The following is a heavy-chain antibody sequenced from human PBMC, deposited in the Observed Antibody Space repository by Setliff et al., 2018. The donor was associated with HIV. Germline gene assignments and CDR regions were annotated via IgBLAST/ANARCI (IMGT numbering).Heavy chain of an antibody. CDR2: IYHSGST. J-gene: IGHJ4*02. Sequence: SETLSLTCAVSGYSLSSDYYWGWIRQPPGKGLEWSASIYHSGSTYYNPSLKSRVIISVDTSKNQSSLKLNSVTAADTAIYYCARAGRGALRSLFDYWGQGTLVTVSS. D-gene: IGHD1-26*01. V-gene: IGHV4-38-2*01. CDR1: GYSLSSDYY. CDR3: ARAGRGALRSLFDY.